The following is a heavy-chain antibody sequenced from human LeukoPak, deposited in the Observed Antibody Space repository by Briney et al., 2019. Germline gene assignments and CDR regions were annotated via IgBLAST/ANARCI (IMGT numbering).Heavy chain of an antibody. V-gene: IGHV3-9*01. CDR1: GFTFDDYA. Sequence: PGRSLRLSCAASGFTFDDYAMHWVRQAPGKGLEWVSGISWNSGSIGYADSVKGRFTISRDNAKNSLYLQMNSLRAEDTAVYYCAKDRGASSRIVVVPAAPPDYWGQGTLVTVSS. CDR2: ISWNSGSI. CDR3: AKDRGASSRIVVVPAAPPDY. J-gene: IGHJ4*02. D-gene: IGHD2-2*01.